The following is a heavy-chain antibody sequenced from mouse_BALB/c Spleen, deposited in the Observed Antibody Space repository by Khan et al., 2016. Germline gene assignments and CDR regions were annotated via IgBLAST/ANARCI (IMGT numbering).Heavy chain of an antibody. CDR2: IYPGDGAT. CDR3: ARGGYGNYAVAY. J-gene: IGHJ3*01. D-gene: IGHD2-1*01. CDR1: GYTFTSYW. Sequence: QVQLQQSGADLARPGASVKLSCKASGYTFTSYWMQWVKQRPGQGLQWIGTIYPGDGATSYTQKFKGKATLTADKSSSTAYMQLSSLASEDSAVYYCARGGYGNYAVAYWGQGTLVTVSA. V-gene: IGHV1-87*01.